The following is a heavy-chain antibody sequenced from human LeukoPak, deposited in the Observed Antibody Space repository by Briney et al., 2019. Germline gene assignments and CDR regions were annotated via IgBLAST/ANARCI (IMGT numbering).Heavy chain of an antibody. CDR1: GFTFDDYA. CDR3: AKDKNYYDSSGYGFDY. V-gene: IGHV3-9*01. CDR2: ISWNSGSI. D-gene: IGHD3-22*01. J-gene: IGHJ4*02. Sequence: GGSLRLSCAASGFTFDDYAMHWVRQAPGKGLEWVSGISWNSGSIGYADSVKGRFTISRDNAENSLYLQMNSLRAEDTALYYCAKDKNYYDSSGYGFDYWGQGTLVTVSS.